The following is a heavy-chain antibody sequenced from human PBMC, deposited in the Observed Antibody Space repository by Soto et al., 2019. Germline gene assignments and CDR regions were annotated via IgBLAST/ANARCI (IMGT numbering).Heavy chain of an antibody. J-gene: IGHJ4*02. CDR1: GFTGRGNY. D-gene: IGHD3-16*01. CDR3: ASTRGSSYAF. V-gene: IGHV3-53*01. CDR2: IYNGGGT. Sequence: GGSLGLSCAASGFTGRGNYLIWGRQAPGEGLEGVSVIYNGGGTYYAHSVKGRFTISRDNSKNTLYLQMNSLRAEDTALYYCASTRGSSYAFCGQGTLVTVSS.